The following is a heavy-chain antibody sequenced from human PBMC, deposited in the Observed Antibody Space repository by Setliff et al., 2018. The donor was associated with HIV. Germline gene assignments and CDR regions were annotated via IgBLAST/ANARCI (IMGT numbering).Heavy chain of an antibody. J-gene: IGHJ6*03. CDR3: ARHRDPPGTSWIYYYYYMDL. D-gene: IGHD6-13*01. CDR1: GYSISSGYY. CDR2: IYSSGSP. Sequence: PSETLSLTCAVSGYSISSGYYWGLIRQPPGKGLEWIGSIYSSGSPSYNPSLSSRLTISVDTSKNHVSLRLSSVTAADTGVYYCARHRDPPGTSWIYYYYYMDLWGAGTTVTVSS. V-gene: IGHV4-38-2*01.